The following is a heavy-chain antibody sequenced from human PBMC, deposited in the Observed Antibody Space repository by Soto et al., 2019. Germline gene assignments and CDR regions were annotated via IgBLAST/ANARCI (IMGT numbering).Heavy chain of an antibody. Sequence: QITLKESGPTLVKPTQTLTLTCTFSGFSLSTSGVGVGSIRQPPGKALEWLAFLYWDDDKRYSPSLKSRLTITKDTSKNQVLLTMTTMDPAETATYYCARTSVSWGSRGLVDYWGQRTLVTVAS. CDR2: LYWDDDK. CDR1: GFSLSTSGVG. J-gene: IGHJ4*02. V-gene: IGHV2-5*02. D-gene: IGHD6-13*01. CDR3: ARTSVSWGSRGLVDY.